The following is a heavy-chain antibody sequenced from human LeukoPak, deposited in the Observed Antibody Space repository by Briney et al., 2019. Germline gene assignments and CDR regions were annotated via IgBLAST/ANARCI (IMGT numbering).Heavy chain of an antibody. D-gene: IGHD2/OR15-2a*01. V-gene: IGHV1-8*01. CDR1: GYTFTSYD. CDR3: ARRISRLYYFDY. CDR2: MNPNSGNT. J-gene: IGHJ4*02. Sequence: GASVKVSCKASGYTFTSYDINWVRQATGQGLEWMGWMNPNSGNTGYAQKFQGRVTMTRNTSISTAYMELSSLRSEDTAVYYCARRISRLYYFDYWGQGTLVTVSS.